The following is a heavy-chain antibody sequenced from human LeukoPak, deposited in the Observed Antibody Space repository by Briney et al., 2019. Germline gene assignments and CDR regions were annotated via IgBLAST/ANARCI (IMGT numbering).Heavy chain of an antibody. D-gene: IGHD2-2*02. CDR3: ASSIPLPDIVVVPAAIGLAFDY. V-gene: IGHV3-23*01. CDR1: GFTFSNYA. Sequence: QTGGSLRLSCAASGFTFSNYAMSWVRQAPGKGLEWVSGINVSGGSTFYADSVRGRFTISRDNSKNTLYLQMNSLRAEDTAVYYCASSIPLPDIVVVPAAIGLAFDYWGQGTLVTVSS. J-gene: IGHJ4*02. CDR2: INVSGGST.